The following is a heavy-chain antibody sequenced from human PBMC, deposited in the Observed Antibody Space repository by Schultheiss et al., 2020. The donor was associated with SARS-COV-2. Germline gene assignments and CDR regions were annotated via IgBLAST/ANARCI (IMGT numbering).Heavy chain of an antibody. J-gene: IGHJ6*02. D-gene: IGHD3-3*01. CDR1: GGSFSGYY. CDR3: ARGRSSYGMDV. CDR2: IYTSGST. Sequence: SETLSLTCAVYGGSFSGYYWSWIRQPAGKGLEWIGRIYTSGSTNYNPSLKSRVTISVDTSKNQFSLKLSSVTAADTAVYYCARGRSSYGMDVWGQGTTVTVSS. V-gene: IGHV4-59*10.